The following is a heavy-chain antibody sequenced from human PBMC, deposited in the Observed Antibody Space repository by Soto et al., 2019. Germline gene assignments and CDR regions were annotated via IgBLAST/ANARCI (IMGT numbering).Heavy chain of an antibody. J-gene: IGHJ4*02. V-gene: IGHV4-59*02. Sequence: PSETLSLTCSFSGDSVTSHYLTWIRQSPEKGLEWIGAVYHTGSVNYNPSLRSRVTMSVDTSKDQFSLKLNSVTAADTAVYYCGREGGYGGHVEYWGQGALVTVSS. CDR1: GDSVTSHY. CDR2: VYHTGSV. CDR3: GREGGYGGHVEY. D-gene: IGHD5-12*01.